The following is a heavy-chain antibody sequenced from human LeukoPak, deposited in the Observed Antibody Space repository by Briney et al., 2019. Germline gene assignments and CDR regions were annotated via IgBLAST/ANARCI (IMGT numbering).Heavy chain of an antibody. Sequence: GGSLRLSCAASGFTFDDYGMSWVRQAPGKGLEWVSCINWNGCSTAYGDSGKVRVSFSRYNAQNSLYLQMNSLRAEDTALYYCARGTAWFDPWGQGPLVTVSS. CDR2: INWNGCST. V-gene: IGHV3-20*04. CDR3: ARGTAWFDP. J-gene: IGHJ5*02. CDR1: GFTFDDYG.